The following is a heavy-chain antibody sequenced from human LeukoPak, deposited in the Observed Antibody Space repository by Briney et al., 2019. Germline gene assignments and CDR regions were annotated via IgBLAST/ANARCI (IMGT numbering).Heavy chain of an antibody. CDR1: GFTFSSYA. V-gene: IGHV4-39*01. CDR3: ASGYPGIAAAGTGY. CDR2: IYYSGST. D-gene: IGHD6-13*01. Sequence: GSLRLSCAASGFTFSSYAMSWVRQPPGKGLEWIGSIYYSGSTYYNPSLKSRVTISVDTSKNQFSLKLSSVTAADTAVYYCASGYPGIAAAGTGYWGQGTLVTVSS. J-gene: IGHJ4*02.